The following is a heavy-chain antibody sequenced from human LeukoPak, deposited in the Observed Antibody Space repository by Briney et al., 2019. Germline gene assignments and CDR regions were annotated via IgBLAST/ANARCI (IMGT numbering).Heavy chain of an antibody. J-gene: IGHJ4*02. CDR1: GCTFTSYD. Sequence: ASVKVSCKASGCTFTSYDVNWVRQATGQGLEWMGWMNPNSGNTGLAQKFQGRVTLTRDTSLSTAYMELSNLRSDDTAVYYCARDRRAVAGPFDYWGQGTLVTVSS. V-gene: IGHV1-8*01. CDR2: MNPNSGNT. CDR3: ARDRRAVAGPFDY. D-gene: IGHD6-19*01.